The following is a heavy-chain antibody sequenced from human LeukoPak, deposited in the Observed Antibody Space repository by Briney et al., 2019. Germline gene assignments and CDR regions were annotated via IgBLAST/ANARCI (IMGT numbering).Heavy chain of an antibody. D-gene: IGHD3-22*01. CDR3: VRLPYHYDSSDSA. V-gene: IGHV4-39*01. J-gene: IGHJ5*02. Sequence: SETLSLTCTVSGGSISSSNYYWGWIRQPPGKGLEWIGSIYYSGNTYSNPSLKSRVTISVDTSKNQFSLKLSSVTAAEMAVYCCVRLPYHYDSSDSAWGQGTLVTVSS. CDR2: IYYSGNT. CDR1: GGSISSSNYY.